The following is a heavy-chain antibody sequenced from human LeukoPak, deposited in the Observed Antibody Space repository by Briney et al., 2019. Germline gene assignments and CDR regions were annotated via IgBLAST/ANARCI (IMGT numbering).Heavy chain of an antibody. J-gene: IGHJ4*02. V-gene: IGHV3-48*02. CDR1: GFTFSSYN. D-gene: IGHD1-1*01. Sequence: GGSLRLSCEASGFTFSSYNMNWVRQAPGKGLEWVSHITTRGTTIYYADSVKGRFTVSRDNAKNTLYLQMNSLRDEDTAVYYCARALTTLTYEGYWGQGTLVTVSS. CDR2: ITTRGTTI. CDR3: ARALTTLTYEGY.